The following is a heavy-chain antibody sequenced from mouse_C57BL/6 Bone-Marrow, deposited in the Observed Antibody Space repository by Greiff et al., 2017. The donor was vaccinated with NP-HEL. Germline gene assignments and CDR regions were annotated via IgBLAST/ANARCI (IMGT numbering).Heavy chain of an antibody. CDR2: IYPGNSDT. J-gene: IGHJ4*01. Sequence: VQLQQSGTVLARPGASVKMSCKTSGYTFTSYWMHWVKQRPGQGLEWIGAIYPGNSDTSYNQKFKGQAKLTADTSASTVYMELSSLTNEDSAVYYCTRYDYYAMDYWGQGTSVTVSS. V-gene: IGHV1-5*01. CDR1: GYTFTSYW. CDR3: TRYDYYAMDY.